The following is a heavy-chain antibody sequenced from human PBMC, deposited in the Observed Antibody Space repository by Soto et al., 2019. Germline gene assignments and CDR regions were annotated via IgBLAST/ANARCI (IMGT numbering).Heavy chain of an antibody. J-gene: IGHJ4*02. Sequence: EVQLVESGGGLVQPGGSLRLSCAASGFTFSSHVINWLRQAPGKGLEWVSYISISSSTRYYADSVRGRFTISRDNAKNSLYLQMNSLRDEDTAVYYCARGGGFFDYWGQGTLVTVSS. CDR1: GFTFSSHV. CDR3: ARGGGFFDY. D-gene: IGHD3-10*01. CDR2: ISISSSTR. V-gene: IGHV3-48*02.